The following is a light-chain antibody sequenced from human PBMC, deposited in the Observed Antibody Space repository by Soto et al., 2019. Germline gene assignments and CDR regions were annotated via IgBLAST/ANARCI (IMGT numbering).Light chain of an antibody. J-gene: IGKJ2*01. CDR2: DAS. CDR1: QSISSW. Sequence: DIQMTQSPSTLSASVGDRVTITCRASQSISSWLAWYQQKPGKAPKLLIYDASSLESGVPLRFSGSGSGTEFTLTISSLQPDDFATYSCQQYNSYSLTFGQGTKLEIK. CDR3: QQYNSYSLT. V-gene: IGKV1-5*01.